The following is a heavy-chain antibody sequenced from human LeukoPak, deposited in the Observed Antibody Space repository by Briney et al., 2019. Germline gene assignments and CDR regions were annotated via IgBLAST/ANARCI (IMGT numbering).Heavy chain of an antibody. D-gene: IGHD2-2*01. V-gene: IGHV3-30*03. CDR3: ASGSSALLH. CDR2: ISYDGSNK. Sequence: PGGSLRLSCAASGFTFSSYGMHWVRQAPGKGLEWVAVISYDGSNKYYADSVKGRFTISRDNSKNTLYLQMNSLRAEDTAVYYCASGSSALLHWGQGTLVTVSS. J-gene: IGHJ4*02. CDR1: GFTFSSYG.